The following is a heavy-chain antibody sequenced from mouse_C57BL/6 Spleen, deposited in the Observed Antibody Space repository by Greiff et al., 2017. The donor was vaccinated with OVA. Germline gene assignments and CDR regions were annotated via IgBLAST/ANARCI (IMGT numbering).Heavy chain of an antibody. D-gene: IGHD2-5*01. CDR2: ISDGGSYT. CDR1: GFTFSSYA. J-gene: IGHJ1*03. CDR3: ARDGYSKGGYFDV. Sequence: QLVESGGGLVKPGGSLKLSCAASGFTFSSYAMSWVRQPPEKRLGWVATISDGGSYTYYPDNVQGRFTITIDNAKNNLYLQMSHLKSEDTAMYYCARDGYSKGGYFDVWGTGTTVTVSS. V-gene: IGHV5-4*01.